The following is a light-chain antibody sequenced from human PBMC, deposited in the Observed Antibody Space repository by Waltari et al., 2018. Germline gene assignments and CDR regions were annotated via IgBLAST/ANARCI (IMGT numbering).Light chain of an antibody. V-gene: IGKV3-20*01. CDR3: QKYGTLPAT. CDR1: QSVSRT. Sequence: EIVLTQSPGTLSLSPGESATLSCRASQSVSRTLAWYQQKPGQAPRLLIYDTSTRATGIPARFSGSGFGTDFSLTISRLEPEDFAVYYCQKYGTLPATFGQGTKVEIK. CDR2: DTS. J-gene: IGKJ1*01.